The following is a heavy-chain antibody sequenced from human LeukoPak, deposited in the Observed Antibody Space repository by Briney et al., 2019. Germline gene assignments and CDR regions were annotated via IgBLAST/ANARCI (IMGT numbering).Heavy chain of an antibody. Sequence: GGSLRLSCAASGFTFSSYAMSWVRQAPGKGLEWVSAISGSGGSTYYADSVKGRFTISRDNSKNTLYLQMNSLRAEDTAVYYCAKAIYGSGSYYGDYWGQGTLVTVSS. CDR3: AKAIYGSGSYYGDY. V-gene: IGHV3-23*01. D-gene: IGHD3-10*01. J-gene: IGHJ4*02. CDR1: GFTFSSYA. CDR2: ISGSGGST.